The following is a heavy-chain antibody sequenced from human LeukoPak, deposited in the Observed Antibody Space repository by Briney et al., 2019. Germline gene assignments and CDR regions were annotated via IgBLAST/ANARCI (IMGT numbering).Heavy chain of an antibody. Sequence: SETLSLTCAVYGGSFSGYYWSWIRQPPGKGLEWIGEINHSGSTNYNPSLKSRVTLSADTSKNQLSLKLSSVTAADTAVYYCARPYYYDSRIDPWGQGILVTVSS. V-gene: IGHV4-34*01. CDR2: INHSGST. CDR3: ARPYYYDSRIDP. D-gene: IGHD3-22*01. CDR1: GGSFSGYY. J-gene: IGHJ5*02.